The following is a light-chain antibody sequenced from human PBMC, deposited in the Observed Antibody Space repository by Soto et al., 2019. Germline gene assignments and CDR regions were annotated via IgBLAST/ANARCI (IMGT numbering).Light chain of an antibody. V-gene: IGKV1-39*01. CDR2: AAS. Sequence: IQLNQSPSSLSASVGDRVTLTCRASQSISNYLNWYQQKPGKAPKLLIYAASSLQSGVPARFSGSGSGTEFTLTISSLQAEDFAVYYCQQYHNWPRTFGQGTKVDI. CDR1: QSISNY. CDR3: QQYHNWPRT. J-gene: IGKJ1*01.